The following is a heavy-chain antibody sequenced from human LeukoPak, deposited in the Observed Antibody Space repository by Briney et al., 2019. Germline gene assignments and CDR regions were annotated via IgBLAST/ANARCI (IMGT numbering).Heavy chain of an antibody. CDR2: IYYSGST. CDR3: ARYSSSWSGYYYYYMDV. V-gene: IGHV4-59*01. J-gene: IGHJ6*03. Sequence: PSETLSLTCTVSGGSISSYYWSWIRQPPGKGLEWIGYIYYSGSTNYNPSLKSRVTISVDTSKNQFSLKLSSATAADTAVYYCARYSSSWSGYYYYYMDVWGKGTTVTVSS. D-gene: IGHD6-13*01. CDR1: GGSISSYY.